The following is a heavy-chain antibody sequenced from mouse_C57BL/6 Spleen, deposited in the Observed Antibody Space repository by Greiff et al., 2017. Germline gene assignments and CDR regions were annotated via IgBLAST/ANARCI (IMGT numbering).Heavy chain of an antibody. D-gene: IGHD1-1*01. CDR2: FNPGSGGT. Sequence: QVQLQQSGAELVRPGTSVKVSCKASGYAFTNYLIEWVKQRPGQGLEWIGVFNPGSGGTNYNEKFKGKATLTADKSSSTAYMQLSSLTSEDSAVYFCHGSRGYYFDYWGQGTTLTVSS. J-gene: IGHJ2*01. V-gene: IGHV1-54*01. CDR1: GYAFTNYL. CDR3: HGSRGYYFDY.